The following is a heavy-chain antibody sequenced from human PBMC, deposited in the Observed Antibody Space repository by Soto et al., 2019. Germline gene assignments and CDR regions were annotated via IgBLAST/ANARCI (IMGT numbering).Heavy chain of an antibody. CDR3: ARGVQLERRDIFDY. CDR1: GYTFTSYY. V-gene: IGHV1-46*03. D-gene: IGHD1-1*01. CDR2: IDPPGGNT. Sequence: ASVKVSCKASGYTFTSYYMHWVRQAPGQGLEWMGIIDPPGGNTAYAQKFQGRVTMTRDTSTSTVYMDLSSLRSEDTALYYCARGVQLERRDIFDYWAQGTLVNGSS. J-gene: IGHJ4*02.